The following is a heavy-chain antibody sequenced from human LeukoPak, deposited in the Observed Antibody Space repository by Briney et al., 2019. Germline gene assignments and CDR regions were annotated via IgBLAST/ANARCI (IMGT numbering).Heavy chain of an antibody. J-gene: IGHJ4*02. Sequence: GGSLRLSCAASGFSFSVYEMHWVRQAPGKGLEWISDISSSGTTTYYADSVKGRFTISRDNAKNSLYLQMNSLRAEDTAVYYCTTLTAATNFDYWGQGTLVTVSS. CDR1: GFSFSVYE. CDR3: TTLTAATNFDY. V-gene: IGHV3-48*03. D-gene: IGHD6-25*01. CDR2: ISSSGTTT.